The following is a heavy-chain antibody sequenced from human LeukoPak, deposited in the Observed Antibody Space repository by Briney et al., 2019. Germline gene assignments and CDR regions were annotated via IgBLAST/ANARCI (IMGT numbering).Heavy chain of an antibody. Sequence: GVSLRLSCAAAGFTFSSYGMHWVRQAPGKGLEWVAVIWYDGSNKYYADSVKGRFTISRDNSKNTLYLQMNSLRAEDTAVYYCARDYGDYGFGPPLDYCGQGTLVTVSS. D-gene: IGHD4-17*01. CDR3: ARDYGDYGFGPPLDY. V-gene: IGHV3-33*01. CDR1: GFTFSSYG. CDR2: IWYDGSNK. J-gene: IGHJ4*02.